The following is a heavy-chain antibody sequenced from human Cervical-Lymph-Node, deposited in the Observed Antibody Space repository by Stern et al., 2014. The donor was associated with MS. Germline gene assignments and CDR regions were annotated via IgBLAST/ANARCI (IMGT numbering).Heavy chain of an antibody. J-gene: IGHJ4*02. CDR1: GYRFTDFW. Sequence: VQLVQSGPEVKKPGESLKISCRGSGYRFTDFWIGWVRQMPGKGLELLGIIYPGDSDPRYSPSFQGQVTISADKSITTAYLQWSSLKASDTAMYYCARQSSGLTSSDFWGQGTLVTVSS. D-gene: IGHD3-9*01. V-gene: IGHV5-51*01. CDR2: IYPGDSDP. CDR3: ARQSSGLTSSDF.